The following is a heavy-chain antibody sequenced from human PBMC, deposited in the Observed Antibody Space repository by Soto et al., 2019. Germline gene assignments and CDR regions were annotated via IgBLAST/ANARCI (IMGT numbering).Heavy chain of an antibody. CDR2: IYTSGST. J-gene: IGHJ3*02. D-gene: IGHD1-7*01. CDR1: GGSISSYY. V-gene: IGHV4-4*08. CDR3: ARDLRNSGDVFPSAFDI. Sequence: SETLSLTCTVSGGSISSYYWSWIRQPPGKGLEWIGYIYTSGSTNYNPSLKSRVTMSVDTSKNQFSLKLSSVTAADTAVYYCARDLRNSGDVFPSAFDIWGQGTMVTVSS.